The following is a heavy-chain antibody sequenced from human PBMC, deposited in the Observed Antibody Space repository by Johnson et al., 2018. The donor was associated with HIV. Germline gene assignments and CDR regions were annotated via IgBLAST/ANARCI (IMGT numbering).Heavy chain of an antibody. CDR2: INSDGSGT. Sequence: VQLVESGGGLVQSGGSLRLSCAASGFTFSSYWMHWVRQAPGKGLVWVSRINSDGSGTSHADSVKGRFTISRDNARNTLYLQMNSLRVEDTAVYYCARDAAKLEEDDAFDIWGQGTMVTVSS. CDR1: GFTFSSYW. J-gene: IGHJ3*02. CDR3: ARDAAKLEEDDAFDI. D-gene: IGHD1-1*01. V-gene: IGHV3-74*01.